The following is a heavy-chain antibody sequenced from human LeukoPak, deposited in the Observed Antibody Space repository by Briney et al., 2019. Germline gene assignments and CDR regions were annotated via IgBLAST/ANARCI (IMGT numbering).Heavy chain of an antibody. J-gene: IGHJ6*03. CDR2: IYYSGST. Sequence: SETLSLTCTVSGGSISSYYWSWIRQPPGPGLEWIGYIYYSGSTSYKPSLKSRVTISVDTSKNQFSLKLRSVTAADTAVYYCARETSQKGAHYMDVWGKGTTVTISS. V-gene: IGHV4-59*01. CDR1: GGSISSYY. CDR3: ARETSQKGAHYMDV. D-gene: IGHD3-16*01.